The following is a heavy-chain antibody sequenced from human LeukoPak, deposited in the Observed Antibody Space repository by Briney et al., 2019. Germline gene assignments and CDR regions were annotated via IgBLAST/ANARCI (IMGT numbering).Heavy chain of an antibody. CDR3: AREASGNYHVFDS. Sequence: GGSLILSCEASGFSFSNYFMSWIRQAPGKGLEWVSYITNSGRSTNYADAVKGRFTISRDNAKKSVCLEVTDLRAEDTAVYYCAREASGNYHVFDSWGQGTLVTVSS. CDR2: ITNSGRST. D-gene: IGHD1-26*01. CDR1: GFSFSNYF. J-gene: IGHJ4*02. V-gene: IGHV3-11*04.